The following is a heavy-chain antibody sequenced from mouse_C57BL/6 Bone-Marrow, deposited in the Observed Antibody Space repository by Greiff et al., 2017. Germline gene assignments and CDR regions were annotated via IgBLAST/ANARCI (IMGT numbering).Heavy chain of an antibody. D-gene: IGHD2-3*01. CDR3: ASDGYHIWYFDV. CDR1: GYTFTSYW. J-gene: IGHJ1*03. CDR2: IYPGCGST. Sequence: VQLQQPGAELVKPGASVKMSCKASGYTFTSYWITWVKQRPGQGLEWIGDIYPGCGSTNYNEKFKSKATLTVDTSSSTAYMQLSSLTSEDSAVYYCASDGYHIWYFDVWGTGTTVTVSS. V-gene: IGHV1-55*01.